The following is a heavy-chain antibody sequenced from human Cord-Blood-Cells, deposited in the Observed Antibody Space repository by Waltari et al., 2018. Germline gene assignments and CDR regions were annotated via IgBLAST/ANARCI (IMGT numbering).Heavy chain of an antibody. Sequence: QVQLQQWGAGLLKPSETLSLTCAVYGGSFSGYYWSWIRQPPGKGLEWIGEINHSGSTNSTPSLKSRVTISVDTSKNQFSLKRSSVTAADTAVYYCARGKTSSSWFDYWGQGTLVTVSS. CDR2: INHSGST. D-gene: IGHD6-13*01. V-gene: IGHV4-34*01. J-gene: IGHJ4*02. CDR1: GGSFSGYY. CDR3: ARGKTSSSWFDY.